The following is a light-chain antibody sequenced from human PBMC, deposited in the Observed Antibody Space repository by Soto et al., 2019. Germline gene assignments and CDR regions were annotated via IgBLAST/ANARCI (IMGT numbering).Light chain of an antibody. Sequence: EIVMTPSPATLSVSPGERATLSCRASQSVSSNLAWYQQKPGQPPRLLIYDASIRATGIRARFSGSGSGTEFTLTISSLQSEDFAVYYCQQYNNWPPVTFGPVTKVDIK. V-gene: IGKV3D-15*01. CDR2: DAS. CDR1: QSVSSN. CDR3: QQYNNWPPVT. J-gene: IGKJ3*01.